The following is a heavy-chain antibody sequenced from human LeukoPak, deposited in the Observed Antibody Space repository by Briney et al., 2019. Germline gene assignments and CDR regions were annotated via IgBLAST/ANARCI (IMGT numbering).Heavy chain of an antibody. CDR2: IIPILGIA. CDR1: GYTFTSYD. CDR3: ARAPIQLWPPGN. J-gene: IGHJ4*02. Sequence: SVKVSCKASGYTFTSYDINWVRQAPGQGLEWMGRIIPILGIANYAQKFQGRVTITADKSTSTAYMEPSSLRSEDTAVYYCARAPIQLWPPGNWGQGTLVTVSS. D-gene: IGHD5-18*01. V-gene: IGHV1-69*04.